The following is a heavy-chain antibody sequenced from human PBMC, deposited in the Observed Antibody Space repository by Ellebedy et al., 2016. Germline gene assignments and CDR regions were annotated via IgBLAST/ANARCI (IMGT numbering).Heavy chain of an antibody. V-gene: IGHV4-59*02. J-gene: IGHJ5*02. CDR3: ARVADVDGDYVWFDP. D-gene: IGHD4-17*01. CDR2: IYYNGNT. CDR1: GGSVSSDY. Sequence: SETLSLTCNVSGGSVSSDYWSWIRQPPGKGLEWIGFIYYNGNTNYISSLKSRVTISVDTSKKQFSLKLTPVTAAETAVYYCARVADVDGDYVWFDPWGQGILVTVSS.